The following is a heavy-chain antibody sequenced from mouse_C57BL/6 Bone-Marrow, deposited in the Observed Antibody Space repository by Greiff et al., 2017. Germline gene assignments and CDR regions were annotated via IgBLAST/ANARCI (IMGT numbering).Heavy chain of an antibody. CDR1: GFNIKDDY. D-gene: IGHD1-1*01. V-gene: IGHV14-4*01. Sequence: EVQLQQSGAELVRPGASVKLSCTASGFNIKDDYMHWVKQRPEQGLEWIGWIDPENGDTEYASKFQGKATITADTSSNTAYLQLSSLTSEDTAVYYCTRDYGSSPDYWGQGTTRTVSS. CDR3: TRDYGSSPDY. CDR2: IDPENGDT. J-gene: IGHJ2*01.